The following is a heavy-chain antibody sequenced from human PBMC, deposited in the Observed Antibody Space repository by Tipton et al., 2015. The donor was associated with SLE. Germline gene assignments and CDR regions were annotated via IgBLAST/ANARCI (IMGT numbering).Heavy chain of an antibody. Sequence: GLVKPSETLSLTCTVSGGSISSGGYYWGWIRQHPGKGLEWIGHIYYSGNTYYNPALKSRLTISVDTSENQFSLRLRSVTAADTAIYYCAREVWELPDYYYYMDVWGKGTMVTVSS. CDR3: AREVWELPDYYYYMDV. V-gene: IGHV4-31*03. CDR1: GGSISSGGYY. CDR2: IYYSGNT. J-gene: IGHJ6*03. D-gene: IGHD1-7*01.